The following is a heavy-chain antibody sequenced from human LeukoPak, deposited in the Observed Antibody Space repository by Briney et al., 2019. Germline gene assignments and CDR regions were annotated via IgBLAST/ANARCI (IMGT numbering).Heavy chain of an antibody. V-gene: IGHV3-74*01. D-gene: IGHD1-26*01. Sequence: SGGSLRLSCAASGFTFSSYWMHWVRQAPGKGLVWVSCINTDGSSTSYADSVKGRFTISRDNAKNTLYLQMNSLRAEDTAVYYCARGSPGARTFDYWGQGTLVTVSS. CDR2: INTDGSST. J-gene: IGHJ4*02. CDR3: ARGSPGARTFDY. CDR1: GFTFSSYW.